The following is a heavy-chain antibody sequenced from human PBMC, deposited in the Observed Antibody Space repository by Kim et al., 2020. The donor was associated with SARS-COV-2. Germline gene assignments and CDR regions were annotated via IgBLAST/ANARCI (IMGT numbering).Heavy chain of an antibody. V-gene: IGHV1-46*01. D-gene: IGHD6-13*01. CDR2: INPSGGST. CDR3: ARGQLAYSSSWHTLTLTYYYYGMDV. CDR1: GYTFTSYY. J-gene: IGHJ6*02. Sequence: ASVKVSCKASGYTFTSYYMHWVRQAPGQGLEWMGIINPSGGSTSYAQKFQGRVTMTRDTSTSTVYMELSSLRSEDTAVYYCARGQLAYSSSWHTLTLTYYYYGMDVWGQGTTVTVSS.